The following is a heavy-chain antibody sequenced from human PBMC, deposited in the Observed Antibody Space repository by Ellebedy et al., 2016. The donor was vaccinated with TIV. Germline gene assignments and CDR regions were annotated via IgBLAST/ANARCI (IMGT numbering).Heavy chain of an antibody. CDR2: IYYSGYT. Sequence: SETLSLTXTVSGGSIHNTNYYWGWIRQSPVKGLEWIGSIYYSGYTYYNPSLKSRVTISVDTSRNQFSLMLTSVTAADTAVYYCARVKGQNGGGNFFGYGGPDGNDYWGQGTLVTVSS. J-gene: IGHJ4*02. CDR1: GGSIHNTNYY. V-gene: IGHV4-39*07. CDR3: ARVKGQNGGGNFFGYGGPDGNDY. D-gene: IGHD5-12*01.